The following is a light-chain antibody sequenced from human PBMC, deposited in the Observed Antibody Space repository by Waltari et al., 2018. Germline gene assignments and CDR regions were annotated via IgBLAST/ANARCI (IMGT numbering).Light chain of an antibody. CDR3: NSYAGSNDVV. J-gene: IGLJ3*02. CDR2: EVN. CDR1: SSDVGGYNY. Sequence: QSALTQPPSASGSPGQSVTISCTGTSSDVGGYNYVSWYQQHPGKAPKLMMYEVNKRPSGVPDRFSGSKSANTASLTVSGLQAEDEADYFCNSYAGSNDVVFGGGTMLTVL. V-gene: IGLV2-8*01.